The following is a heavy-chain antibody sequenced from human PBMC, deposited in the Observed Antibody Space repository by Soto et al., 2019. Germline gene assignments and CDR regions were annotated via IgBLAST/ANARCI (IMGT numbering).Heavy chain of an antibody. D-gene: IGHD2-15*01. V-gene: IGHV4-34*01. CDR2: INHIGRT. Sequence: PETLSLTCDMYGGSFSGYYWTWIRQPPGKGLEWIGEINHIGRTNYNPSLKSRVTIVLDTSKNQFSLKLTSVTAADTAVYYCLMVTFSAMDVWGQGTTVTVSS. J-gene: IGHJ6*02. CDR3: LMVTFSAMDV. CDR1: GGSFSGYY.